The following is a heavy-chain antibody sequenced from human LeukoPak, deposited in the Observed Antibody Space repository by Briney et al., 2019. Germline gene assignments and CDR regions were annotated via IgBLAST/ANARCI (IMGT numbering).Heavy chain of an antibody. J-gene: IGHJ3*02. V-gene: IGHV3-23*01. CDR3: AKDHILGIIAAAPRDI. CDR1: GFTFSSYA. D-gene: IGHD6-13*01. Sequence: GGSLRLSCAASGFTFSSYAMSWVRQAPGKGLEWVSAISGSGGSAYYADSVKGRFTISRDNSKNTLYLQMNSLRAEDTAVYYCAKDHILGIIAAAPRDIWGQGTMVTVSS. CDR2: ISGSGGSA.